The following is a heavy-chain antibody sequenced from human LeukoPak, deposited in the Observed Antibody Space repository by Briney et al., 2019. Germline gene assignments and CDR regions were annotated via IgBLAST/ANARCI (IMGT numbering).Heavy chain of an antibody. CDR2: IYTNGNT. V-gene: IGHV4-4*02. CDR1: GGSISSSNW. D-gene: IGHD2-2*02. Sequence: PSGTLSLTCAVSGGSISSSNWWSWVRQPPGKGLEWIGRIYTNGNTNYNPSLKSRVTMSADTSKNQFSLKLSSVTAADTAVYYCARGSASPAAIPFDMWGQGTMVTVSS. CDR3: ARGSASPAAIPFDM. J-gene: IGHJ3*02.